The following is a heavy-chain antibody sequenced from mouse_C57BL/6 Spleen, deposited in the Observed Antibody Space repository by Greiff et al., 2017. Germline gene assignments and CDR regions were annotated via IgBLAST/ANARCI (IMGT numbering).Heavy chain of an antibody. J-gene: IGHJ4*01. CDR1: GYTFTDYE. CDR3: TRGDYGYYYAMYY. V-gene: IGHV1-15*01. Sequence: QVQLQQPGAELVRPGASVTLSCKASGYTFTDYEMHWVKQTPVHGLEWIGAIDPETGGTAYNQKFKGKAILTADKSSSTAYMELRSLTSEDSAVYYCTRGDYGYYYAMYYWGQVTSVTGSS. CDR2: IDPETGGT. D-gene: IGHD2-2*01.